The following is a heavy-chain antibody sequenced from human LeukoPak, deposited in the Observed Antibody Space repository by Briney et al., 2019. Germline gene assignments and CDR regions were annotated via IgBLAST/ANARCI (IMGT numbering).Heavy chain of an antibody. CDR1: GFTFSNYW. CDR3: ASASSHRIAAGGDY. D-gene: IGHD6-13*01. CDR2: INSDGSSR. V-gene: IGHV3-74*01. J-gene: IGHJ4*02. Sequence: GGSLRLSCAASGFTFSNYWMHWVRHAPGKGLVWVSRINSDGSSRNYADSVKGRFTISRDNAKNTLYLQMNSLRAEDTAVYYCASASSHRIAAGGDYWGQGTLVTVSS.